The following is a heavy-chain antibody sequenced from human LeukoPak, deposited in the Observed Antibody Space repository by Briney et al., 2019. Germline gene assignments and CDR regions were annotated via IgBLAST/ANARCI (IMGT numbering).Heavy chain of an antibody. D-gene: IGHD6-13*01. Sequence: SETLSLTCTVSGGSINSGSYYWSWIRQPAGKGLEWIGRIYPSGSTNYNPSLKSRVTISVDTSKNQFSLNLSSVTAADTAVYYCATLYSSLDDAFDIWGQGTMVTVSS. CDR2: IYPSGST. CDR3: ATLYSSLDDAFDI. CDR1: GGSINSGSYY. V-gene: IGHV4-61*02. J-gene: IGHJ3*02.